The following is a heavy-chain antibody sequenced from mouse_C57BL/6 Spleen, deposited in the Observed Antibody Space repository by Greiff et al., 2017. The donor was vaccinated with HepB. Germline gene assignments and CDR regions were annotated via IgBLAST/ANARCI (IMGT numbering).Heavy chain of an antibody. D-gene: IGHD2-10*02. CDR3: ARWPLDQWVDY. V-gene: IGHV1-82*01. Sequence: QVQLKQSGPELVKPGASVKISCKASGYAFSSSWMNWVKQRPGKGLEWIGRIYPGDGDTNYNGKFKGKATLTADKSSSTAYMQLSSLTSEDSAVYFCARWPLDQWVDYWGQGTTLTVSS. CDR1: GYAFSSSW. J-gene: IGHJ2*01. CDR2: IYPGDGDT.